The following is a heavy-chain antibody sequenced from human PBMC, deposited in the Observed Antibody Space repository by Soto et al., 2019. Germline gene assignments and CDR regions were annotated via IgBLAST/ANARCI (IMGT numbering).Heavy chain of an antibody. Sequence: GASVKVSCKAYGGPFSSYAISLVRQAPGQGLEWMGGIIPIFGTANYAQKFQGRVTITADKSTSTAYMELSSLRSEDTAVYYCAREVSGSYYGWFDPWGQGTMVTVSS. CDR3: AREVSGSYYGWFDP. CDR1: GGPFSSYA. J-gene: IGHJ5*02. CDR2: IIPIFGTA. D-gene: IGHD1-26*01. V-gene: IGHV1-69*06.